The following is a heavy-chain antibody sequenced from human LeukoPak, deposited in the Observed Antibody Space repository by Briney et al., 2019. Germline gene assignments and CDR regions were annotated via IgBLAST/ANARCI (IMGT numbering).Heavy chain of an antibody. V-gene: IGHV3-23*01. Sequence: GGSLRLSCPASGFAFSSSAMSWVRQVPGQGLEWVSGISASGGSTSYADSVRGRFTMSSDNSKKTLYVQMKTLRDEETAEYYCAKDQRWESPLYPDCWDQGTLVTLSS. CDR3: AKDQRWESPLYPDC. CDR1: GFAFSSSA. CDR2: ISASGGST. D-gene: IGHD1-26*01. J-gene: IGHJ4*01.